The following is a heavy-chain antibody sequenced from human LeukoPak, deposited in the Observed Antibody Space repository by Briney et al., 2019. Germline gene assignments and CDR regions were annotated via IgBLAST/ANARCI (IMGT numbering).Heavy chain of an antibody. J-gene: IGHJ6*02. CDR2: ISGSGGST. CDR1: GFTFSSYA. Sequence: GGSLRLSCAASGFTFSSYAMSWVRQAPGKGLEWVSAISGSGGSTYYADSVKGRFTISRDNSKNTLYLQMNSLRAEDTAVYYCAKVLGSLGLVVYYYGMDVWGQGTTVTVSS. CDR3: AKVLGSLGLVVYYYGMDV. V-gene: IGHV3-23*01. D-gene: IGHD2-15*01.